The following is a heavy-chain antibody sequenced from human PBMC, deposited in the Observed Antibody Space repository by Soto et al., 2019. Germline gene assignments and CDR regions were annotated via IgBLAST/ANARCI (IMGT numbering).Heavy chain of an antibody. Sequence: QVQLVESGGGVVQPGTSLRLSCTASGFKFSYYGMHWVRQGPGKGLEWVAVIWYDGGRDYYSDSVEGRFTISRDNFKNTVYLEMNSLRVEDTAVYCCARGTSHFYYYMDVWGEGTTVTVSS. J-gene: IGHJ6*03. CDR1: GFKFSYYG. V-gene: IGHV3-33*01. D-gene: IGHD3-16*01. CDR3: ARGTSHFYYYMDV. CDR2: IWYDGGRD.